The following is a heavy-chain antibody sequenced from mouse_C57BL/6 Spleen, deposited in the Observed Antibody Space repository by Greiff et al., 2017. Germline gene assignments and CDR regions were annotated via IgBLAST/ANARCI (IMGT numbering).Heavy chain of an antibody. J-gene: IGHJ4*01. CDR1: GYTFTSYW. CDR2: IYPGSGST. D-gene: IGHD1-1*01. Sequence: VQLQQSGAELVKPGASVKMSCKASGYTFTSYWITWVKQRPGQGLEWIGDIYPGSGSTNYNEKFKSKATLTVDTSSSTAYLQLSSLTSEDSAVYYCALITTVVATRAMDYWGQGTSVTVSS. V-gene: IGHV1-55*01. CDR3: ALITTVVATRAMDY.